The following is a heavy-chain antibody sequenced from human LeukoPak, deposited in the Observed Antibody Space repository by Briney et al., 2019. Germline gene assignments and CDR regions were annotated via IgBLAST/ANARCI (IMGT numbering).Heavy chain of an antibody. Sequence: SETLSLTCAVYVGSFSGYYWSWIRQPPGKGLEWIGEINHSGSTNYNPSLKSRVTISVDTSKNQFSLKLSSVTAADTAVYYCARGNYYDYVWGSYRRHYFDYWGQGTLVTVSS. CDR1: VGSFSGYY. D-gene: IGHD3-16*02. V-gene: IGHV4-34*01. CDR2: INHSGST. J-gene: IGHJ4*02. CDR3: ARGNYYDYVWGSYRRHYFDY.